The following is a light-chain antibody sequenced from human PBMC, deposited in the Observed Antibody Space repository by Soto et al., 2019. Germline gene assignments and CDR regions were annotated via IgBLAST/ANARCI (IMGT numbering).Light chain of an antibody. CDR1: QSVSTN. CDR3: QQYGSSLGT. J-gene: IGKJ5*01. Sequence: ETVMTQSPVTLAASPGDRVTLSCGASQSVSTNLAWYQQKPGQAPRLLIYGASTRATGIPARFTGSRSGTEFTLTIRRLQSEDFAVYYCQQYGSSLGTFGQGTRLEI. CDR2: GAS. V-gene: IGKV3-15*01.